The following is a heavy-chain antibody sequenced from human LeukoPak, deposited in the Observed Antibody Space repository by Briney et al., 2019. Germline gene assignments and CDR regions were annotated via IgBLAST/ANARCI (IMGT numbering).Heavy chain of an antibody. J-gene: IGHJ4*02. D-gene: IGHD6-13*01. CDR3: ARHAGQQLVHFDY. CDR1: GGSISSYY. CDR2: IYYSGST. Sequence: SETLSLTCTVSGGSISSYYWSWIRQPPGKGLEWIGYIYYSGSTNYNPSLKSRVTISVDTSKNQFSLQLSSVTAADTAVYYCARHAGQQLVHFDYWGQGTLVTVSS. V-gene: IGHV4-59*08.